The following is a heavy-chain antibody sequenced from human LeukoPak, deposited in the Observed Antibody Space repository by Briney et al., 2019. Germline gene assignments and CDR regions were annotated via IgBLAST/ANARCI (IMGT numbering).Heavy chain of an antibody. D-gene: IGHD6-19*01. Sequence: SETLSLTCAVYGASFSGYYWNWIRQPPGKGLEWIGEINHSGSTYYNPSLKSRVTISVDTSKNQFSLKLSSVTAADTAVYYCAKTISSGWSWGQGTLVTVSS. CDR1: GASFSGYY. V-gene: IGHV4-34*01. CDR2: INHSGST. CDR3: AKTISSGWS. J-gene: IGHJ4*02.